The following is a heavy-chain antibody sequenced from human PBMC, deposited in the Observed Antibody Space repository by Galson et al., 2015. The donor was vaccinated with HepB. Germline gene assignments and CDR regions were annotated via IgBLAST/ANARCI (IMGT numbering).Heavy chain of an antibody. V-gene: IGHV3-30*02. CDR2: IRYDGSNK. CDR1: GFTFSSYG. D-gene: IGHD3-10*01. CDR3: AKDQDYGSGSYFDY. Sequence: SLRLSCAASGFTFSSYGMRWVRQAPGKGLEWVAFIRYDGSNKYYADSVKGRFTISRDNSKNTLYLQMNSLRAEDTAVYYCAKDQDYGSGSYFDYWGQGTLVTVSS. J-gene: IGHJ4*02.